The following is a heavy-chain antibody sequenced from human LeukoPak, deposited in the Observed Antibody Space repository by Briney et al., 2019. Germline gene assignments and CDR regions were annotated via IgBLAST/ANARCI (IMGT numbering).Heavy chain of an antibody. J-gene: IGHJ4*02. CDR2: IWYDGSNK. D-gene: IGHD3-9*01. CDR1: GFTFSSYG. V-gene: IGHV3-33*08. Sequence: LRLSCAASGFTFSSYGMHWVRQAPGKGLEWVAVIWYDGSNKYYADSVKGRFTISRDNSKNTLYLQMNSLRAEDTAVYYCARAYYDILTGSTSPWYFDYWGQGTLVTVSS. CDR3: ARAYYDILTGSTSPWYFDY.